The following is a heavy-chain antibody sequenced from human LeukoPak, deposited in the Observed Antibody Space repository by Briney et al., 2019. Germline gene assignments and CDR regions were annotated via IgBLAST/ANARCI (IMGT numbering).Heavy chain of an antibody. CDR3: AKARSRSGSGPFDY. V-gene: IGHV3-30*02. CDR1: GFTFSSYG. CDR2: IRYVGSNK. J-gene: IGHJ4*02. Sequence: GGSLRLSCAASGFTFSSYGMHWVRQAPGKGLEWVAFIRYVGSNKYYADSVKGRFTISRDNSKNTLYLQMNSLRAEDTAVYYCAKARSRSGSGPFDYWGQGTLVTVSS. D-gene: IGHD1-26*01.